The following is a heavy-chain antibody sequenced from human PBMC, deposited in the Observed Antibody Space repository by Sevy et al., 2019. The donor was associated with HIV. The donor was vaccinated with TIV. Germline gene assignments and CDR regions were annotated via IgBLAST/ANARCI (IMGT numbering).Heavy chain of an antibody. CDR2: IKPDGSVK. D-gene: IGHD3-10*01. CDR3: ARDANYFYVDV. Sequence: RGSLRLSCVVSGFSFSNYWMTWVRQAPGKGLEWVANIKPDGSVKSYVDSVKGRFTISRDNAKNSLSLQMNSLSAEDTAVYYCARDANYFYVDVWGKGTTVHVSS. V-gene: IGHV3-7*01. J-gene: IGHJ6*03. CDR1: GFSFSNYW.